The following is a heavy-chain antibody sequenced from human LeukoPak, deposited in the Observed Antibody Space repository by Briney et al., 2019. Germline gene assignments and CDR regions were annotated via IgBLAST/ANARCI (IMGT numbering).Heavy chain of an antibody. CDR3: AKDMGGHQGVFDY. CDR2: IRYDGSNK. V-gene: IGHV3-30*02. D-gene: IGHD3-16*01. J-gene: IGHJ4*02. Sequence: PGGSLRLSCAASGFTFCSYGMHWVRQAPGKGLEWVAFIRYDGSNKYYADSVKGRFTFSRDNSKNTLYLQMNSLRAEDTAVNYCAKDMGGHQGVFDYWGQGTLVTVSS. CDR1: GFTFCSYG.